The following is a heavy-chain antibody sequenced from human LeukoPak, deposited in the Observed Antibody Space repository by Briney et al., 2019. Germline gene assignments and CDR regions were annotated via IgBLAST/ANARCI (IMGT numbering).Heavy chain of an antibody. V-gene: IGHV3-30-3*01. CDR3: ATEGEQWLVPGAESFHY. CDR2: ISYDGSNK. D-gene: IGHD6-19*01. Sequence: GGSVRLSCASSGFTFSIYAMHCVRQAPGKGLECGAIISYDGSNKYYADSVKGRFTISRDNSKNTLYLQMSSLRVEDTAVYYCATEGEQWLVPGAESFHYWGQGNLVTVSS. CDR1: GFTFSIYA. J-gene: IGHJ4*02.